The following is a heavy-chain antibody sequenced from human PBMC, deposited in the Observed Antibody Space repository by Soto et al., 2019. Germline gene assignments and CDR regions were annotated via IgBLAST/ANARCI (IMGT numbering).Heavy chain of an antibody. CDR3: ARALLQGPIGVDY. CDR2: INAYTGNT. J-gene: IGHJ4*02. V-gene: IGHV1-18*01. Sequence: QVQLVQSGAEVKRPGTSMKLSCKASGYTFRDYGISWVRQAPGQGLEWMGWINAYTGNTNFAPKLQGRVSMTTDTSTSTVYMDLRSLRPDDTAVYYCARALLQGPIGVDYWGQGTLVTVSS. D-gene: IGHD3-16*01. CDR1: GYTFRDYG.